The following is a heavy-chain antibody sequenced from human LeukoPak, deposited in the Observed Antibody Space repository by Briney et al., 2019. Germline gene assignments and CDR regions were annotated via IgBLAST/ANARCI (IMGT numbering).Heavy chain of an antibody. CDR2: FYYSGST. V-gene: IGHV4-59*01. CDR3: ARGAMTTTSTFDY. Sequence: PSETLSLTCTVYGGPINSYYWSWIRQPPGKGLEWIGYFYYSGSTNYNPSLKSRVTKSVDTSKNQFSLKLSSVTAADTAVYYCARGAMTTTSTFDYWGQGTLVTVSS. D-gene: IGHD5-24*01. J-gene: IGHJ4*02. CDR1: GGPINSYY.